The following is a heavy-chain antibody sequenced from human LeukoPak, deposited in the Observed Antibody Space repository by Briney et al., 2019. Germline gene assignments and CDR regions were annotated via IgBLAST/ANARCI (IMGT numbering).Heavy chain of an antibody. V-gene: IGHV3-21*01. CDR1: GFTFSSYS. D-gene: IGHD3-22*01. J-gene: IGHJ4*02. CDR2: ISSSSSYI. Sequence: SGGSLRLSCAASGFTFSSYSMNWVRQAPGKGLEWVSSISSSSSYIYYADSVKGRFTISRDNAKNSLYLQMNSLRAEDTAVYYCARNRFSMIVVKSYGPFDYWGQGTLVTVSS. CDR3: ARNRFSMIVVKSYGPFDY.